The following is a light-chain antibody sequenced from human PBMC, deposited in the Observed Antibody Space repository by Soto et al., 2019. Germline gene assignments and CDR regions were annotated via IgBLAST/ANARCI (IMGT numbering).Light chain of an antibody. CDR1: SSSIGTFNF. CDR3: CSYAGKSTWV. J-gene: IGLJ3*02. CDR2: EVN. Sequence: QSALTQPASVSGSLGQSITISCTGTSSSIGTFNFVSWYRQYPGKAPDVIIYEVNKRPSGVSDRFSGSKFGNTASLTISGLQPDDEADYYCCSYAGKSTWVLGGGTQLTVL. V-gene: IGLV2-23*02.